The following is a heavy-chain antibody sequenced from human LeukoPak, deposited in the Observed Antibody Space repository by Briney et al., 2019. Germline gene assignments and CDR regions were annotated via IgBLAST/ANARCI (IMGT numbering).Heavy chain of an antibody. CDR1: GYTFTGYY. CDR2: INPNSGGT. CDR3: ARGLAISYQLLYEMTAPFDY. J-gene: IGHJ4*02. V-gene: IGHV1-2*02. D-gene: IGHD2-2*02. Sequence: ASVKVSCKASGYTFTGYYMHWVRQAPGQGLEWMGWINPNSGGTNYAQKFQGRVTMTRDTSISTAYMEPGRLRSDDTAVYYCARGLAISYQLLYEMTAPFDYWGQGTLVTVSS.